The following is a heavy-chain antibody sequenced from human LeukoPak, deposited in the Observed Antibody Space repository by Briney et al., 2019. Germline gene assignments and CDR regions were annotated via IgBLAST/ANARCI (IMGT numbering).Heavy chain of an antibody. V-gene: IGHV3-23*01. CDR1: GLTFSTYA. CDR2: IGTSGGST. CDR3: ARVSGLDY. D-gene: IGHD2-15*01. J-gene: IGHJ4*02. Sequence: PGGSLRLSCAASGLTFSTYAMSWVRQAPGKGLEWVSTIGTSGGSTYYADSVKGRFTISRDNAKNSLYLQMNSLRVEDTAVYYCARVSGLDYWGQGTLVTVSS.